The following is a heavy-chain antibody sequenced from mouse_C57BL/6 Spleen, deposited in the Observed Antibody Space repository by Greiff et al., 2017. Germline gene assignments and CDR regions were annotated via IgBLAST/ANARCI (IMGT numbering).Heavy chain of an antibody. CDR1: GYTFTSYW. Sequence: QVQLQQPGAELVRPGTSVKLSCKASGYTFTSYWMHWVKQRPGQGLEWIGVIDPSDSYTNYNPKFKGKATLTVDTSSSTAYMQLSSLTSEDSAVYYCARKVYSTYAMDYWGQGTSVTVSS. CDR3: ARKVYSTYAMDY. V-gene: IGHV1-59*01. CDR2: IDPSDSYT. D-gene: IGHD2-5*01. J-gene: IGHJ4*01.